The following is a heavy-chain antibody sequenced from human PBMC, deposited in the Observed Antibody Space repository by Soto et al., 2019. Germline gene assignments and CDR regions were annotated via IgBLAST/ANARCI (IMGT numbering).Heavy chain of an antibody. CDR2: INPSGGST. CDR1: GYTFTSYY. D-gene: IGHD2-2*01. V-gene: IGHV1-46*01. J-gene: IGHJ4*02. CDR3: ARAVVPAAHPPDY. Sequence: ASVKVSCKASGYTFTSYYMHWVRQAPGQGLEWMGIINPSGGSTNYAQKFQGRVTMTRGTATSTVYMELSSLRSEDTAVYYCARAVVPAAHPPDYWGQGTLVTVSS.